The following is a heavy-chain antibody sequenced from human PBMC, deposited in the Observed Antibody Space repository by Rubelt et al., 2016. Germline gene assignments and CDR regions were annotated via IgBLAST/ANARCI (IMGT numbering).Heavy chain of an antibody. V-gene: IGHV4-31*03. CDR3: ARAEYSGYDSVAFDI. J-gene: IGHJ3*02. Sequence: QVQLQQWGAGLLKPSETLSLTCTVSGGSISSGGYYWSWIRQHPGKGLEWIGYIYYSGSTYYNPSLKSRVTISVDTSKNQFSLKLSSVTAADTAVYYCARAEYSGYDSVAFDIWGQGTMVSVSS. D-gene: IGHD5-12*01. CDR1: GGSISSGGYY. CDR2: IYYSGST.